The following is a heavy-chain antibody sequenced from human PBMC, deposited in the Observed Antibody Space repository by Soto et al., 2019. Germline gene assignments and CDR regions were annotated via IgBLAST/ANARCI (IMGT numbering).Heavy chain of an antibody. Sequence: SVKVSCKASGGTFSNYAISWVRQAPGQGLEWVGGIIPMFGTSNYAQNFQGRVSITADESTSTAYMELSSLRSEDTAVYYCARGGYGSGSYYNGYFDYWGQGTLVTVSS. D-gene: IGHD3-10*01. CDR2: IIPMFGTS. V-gene: IGHV1-69*13. CDR3: ARGGYGSGSYYNGYFDY. CDR1: GGTFSNYA. J-gene: IGHJ4*02.